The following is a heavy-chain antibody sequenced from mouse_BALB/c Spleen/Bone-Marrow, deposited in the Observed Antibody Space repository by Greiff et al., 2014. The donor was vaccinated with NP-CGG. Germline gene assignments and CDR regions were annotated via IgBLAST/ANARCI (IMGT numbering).Heavy chain of an antibody. V-gene: IGHV5-17*02. CDR1: GFTFSSFG. CDR2: ISSGSSTI. D-gene: IGHD4-1*01. Sequence: EVQVVESGGGLVQPGGSRKLSCAASGFTFSSFGMHWVRQAPERGLEWVAYISSGSSTIFYADTVKGRFTISRDNPKNTLFLQMTSLRSEDTAMYYCTRGGNWEDSDYWGQGTTLTVSS. CDR3: TRGGNWEDSDY. J-gene: IGHJ2*01.